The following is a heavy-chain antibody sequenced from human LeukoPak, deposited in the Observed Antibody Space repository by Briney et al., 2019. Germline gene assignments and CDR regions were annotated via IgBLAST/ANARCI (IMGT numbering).Heavy chain of an antibody. CDR1: GFTFSGYA. CDR2: IFASGSTT. CDR3: ARVIGRGSFGHSDY. J-gene: IGHJ4*02. D-gene: IGHD3-10*01. Sequence: GGSLRLSCAASGFTFSGYAMNWVRQAPGKGLEWVSLIFASGSTTKYADSVKGRFTISRDNSKNTLYLQMNSLRAEDTAVYYCARVIGRGSFGHSDYWGQGTLVTVSS. V-gene: IGHV3-23*05.